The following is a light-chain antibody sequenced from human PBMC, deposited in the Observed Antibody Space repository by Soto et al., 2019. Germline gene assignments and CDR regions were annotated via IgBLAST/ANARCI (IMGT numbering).Light chain of an antibody. J-gene: IGLJ1*01. CDR1: SSDVGGYNY. CDR3: SSYRDSNTLV. Sequence: QSVLTQPASVSGSPGQSITISCTGTSSDVGGYNYVSWYQQNPGKAPKLMIYDVTNRPSGVSNRFSGSKSGNTASLTISGLQAEYEADYYCSSYRDSNTLVFGTGTKLTVL. V-gene: IGLV2-14*01. CDR2: DVT.